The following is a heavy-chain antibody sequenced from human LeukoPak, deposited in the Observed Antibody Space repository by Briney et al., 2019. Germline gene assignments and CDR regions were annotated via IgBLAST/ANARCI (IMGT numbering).Heavy chain of an antibody. J-gene: IGHJ5*02. V-gene: IGHV1-8*03. D-gene: IGHD4-17*01. Sequence: ASVKVSCKASGYTFTSYDINWLRQATGQGLEWMGWMNPNSGNTGYAQKFQGRVTITRNTSISTAYMELSSLRSEDTAVYYCARASAYGDYGFDPWGQGTLVTVSS. CDR3: ARASAYGDYGFDP. CDR1: GYTFTSYD. CDR2: MNPNSGNT.